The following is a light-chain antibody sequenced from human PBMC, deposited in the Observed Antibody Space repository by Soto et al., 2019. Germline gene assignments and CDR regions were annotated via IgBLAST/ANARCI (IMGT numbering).Light chain of an antibody. V-gene: IGLV1-40*01. CDR3: QSYASSLSAVV. J-gene: IGLJ2*01. CDR2: VNS. CDR1: SSNIGAGYD. Sequence: QSVLTQPPSVSGAPGQRVTISCTGSSSNIGAGYDVHWYQQLPGTAPKLLIYVNSNRPSGVPDRFSGSKSGTSASLAITGLQAEDEADYYCQSYASSLSAVVFGGGTQVTVL.